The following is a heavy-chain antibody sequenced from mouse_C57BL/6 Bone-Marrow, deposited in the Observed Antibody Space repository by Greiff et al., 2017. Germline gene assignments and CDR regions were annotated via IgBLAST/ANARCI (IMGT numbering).Heavy chain of an antibody. Sequence: VQLQQPGAELVKPGASVKLSCKASGYTFTSYWMQWVKQRPGQGLEWIGEIDPSDSYTNYNQKFKGQATLTVDTSSSTAYMQLSSLTSEDAAVYCGAGRTALDYWGQGTTLTVSS. J-gene: IGHJ2*01. D-gene: IGHD3-3*01. CDR2: IDPSDSYT. V-gene: IGHV1-50*01. CDR3: AGRTALDY. CDR1: GYTFTSYW.